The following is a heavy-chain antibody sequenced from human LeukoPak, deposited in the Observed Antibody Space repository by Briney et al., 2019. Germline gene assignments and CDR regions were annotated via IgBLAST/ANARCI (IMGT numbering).Heavy chain of an antibody. CDR1: GYTFTIYY. D-gene: IGHD3-22*01. Sequence: ASVKVSCKASGYTFTIYYIHWVRQAPGQGLEWTGVINPSGAGTTYAQKFQGRVTMTRDTSTSTVYMELSSLRSEDTAVYYCAREDSSGFDFWGQGTLVTVSS. J-gene: IGHJ4*02. CDR2: INPSGAGT. CDR3: AREDSSGFDF. V-gene: IGHV1-46*01.